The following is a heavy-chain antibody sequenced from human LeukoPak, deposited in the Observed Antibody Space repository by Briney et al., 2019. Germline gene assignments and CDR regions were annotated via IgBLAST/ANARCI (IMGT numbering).Heavy chain of an antibody. CDR2: IRYDGSNK. V-gene: IGHV3-30*02. CDR3: AKGRIWFGEASS. D-gene: IGHD3-10*01. J-gene: IGHJ5*02. Sequence: GGSLRLSCAASGFTFSSYGMHWVRQAPGKGLEWVAFIRYDGSNKYYADSVKGRFTISRDNSKNTLHLQMNSLRAEDTAVYYCAKGRIWFGEASSWGQGTLVTVSS. CDR1: GFTFSSYG.